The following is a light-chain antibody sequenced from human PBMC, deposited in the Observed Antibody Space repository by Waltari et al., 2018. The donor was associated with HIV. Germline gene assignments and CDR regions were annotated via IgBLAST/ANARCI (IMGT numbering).Light chain of an antibody. CDR2: DNN. CDR3: GTWDSSLSVRV. V-gene: IGLV1-51*01. Sequence: QSVLTQPPSVSAAPGQRVTISCSGSSSNVGNNYVSWYQQLPGPAPKPLINDNNKAPPGFPDRFSGSKSGTSATLGITGLQTGDEADYYCGTWDSSLSVRVFGTGTEVTVL. J-gene: IGLJ1*01. CDR1: SSNVGNNY.